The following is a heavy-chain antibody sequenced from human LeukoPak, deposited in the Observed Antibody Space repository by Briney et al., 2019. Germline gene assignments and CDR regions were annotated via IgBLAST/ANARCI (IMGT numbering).Heavy chain of an antibody. CDR3: ATRNWGSEGAFDI. Sequence: ASVKVSCKASGYTFTSYYMHWVRQATGQGLEWMGWMNPNSGNTGYAQKFQGRVTMTRNTSISTAYMELSSLRSEDTAVYYCATRNWGSEGAFDIWGQGTMVTVSS. J-gene: IGHJ3*02. D-gene: IGHD7-27*01. CDR2: MNPNSGNT. V-gene: IGHV1-8*02. CDR1: GYTFTSYY.